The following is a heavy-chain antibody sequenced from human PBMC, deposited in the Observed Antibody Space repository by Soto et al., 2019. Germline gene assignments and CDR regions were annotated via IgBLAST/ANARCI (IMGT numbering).Heavy chain of an antibody. CDR3: ARHRGAYHYSSDY. Sequence: SLKSSVKGSGCSFTSCWIGWVRQMPGKGLEWMGIIYPGDSDTRYSPSFQGQVTISADKSISTAYLQWSSLKASDTAMYYCARHRGAYHYSSDYWGQGTLVTVSS. CDR2: IYPGDSDT. V-gene: IGHV5-51*01. D-gene: IGHD2-21*01. J-gene: IGHJ4*02. CDR1: GCSFTSCW.